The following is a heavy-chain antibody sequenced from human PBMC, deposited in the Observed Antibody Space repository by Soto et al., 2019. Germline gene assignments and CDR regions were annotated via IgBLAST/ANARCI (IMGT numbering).Heavy chain of an antibody. D-gene: IGHD3-3*01. V-gene: IGHV4-4*02. J-gene: IGHJ6*02. CDR3: AADDFRGGTYYYVMDV. Sequence: SETLSLTCAVSGGSISSSNWWSWVRQPPGKGLEWIGEIYHSGSTNYNPSLKSRATISVDKSNNQFSLKLSSVTAADTALFYCAADDFRGGTYYYVMDVWGQGTTVTVSS. CDR1: GGSISSSNW. CDR2: IYHSGST.